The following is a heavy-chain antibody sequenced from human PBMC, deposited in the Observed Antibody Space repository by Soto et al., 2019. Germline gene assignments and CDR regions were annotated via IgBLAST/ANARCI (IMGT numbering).Heavy chain of an antibody. CDR1: GFTISSYW. CDR2: INSDGSST. J-gene: IGHJ5*02. Sequence: GSLRLSCAASGFTISSYWMHWVRQAPGKGLVWVSRINSDGSSTDYADSVKGRFTISRDNAKNTLYLQMNSLRAEDTALYYCARSKATFGKNWFDPWGQGTLVTVSS. V-gene: IGHV3-74*01. D-gene: IGHD3-16*01. CDR3: ARSKATFGKNWFDP.